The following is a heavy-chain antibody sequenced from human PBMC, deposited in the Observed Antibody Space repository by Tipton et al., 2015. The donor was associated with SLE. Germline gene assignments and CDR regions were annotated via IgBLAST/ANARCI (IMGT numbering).Heavy chain of an antibody. J-gene: IGHJ4*02. CDR2: VSYSGNT. CDR3: ARDLGSYYGSDY. CDR1: GGSISSYY. V-gene: IGHV4-59*01. D-gene: IGHD1-26*01. Sequence: TLSLTCTVSGGSISSYYWSWIRQPPGKGLEWIGYVSYSGNTQYNPSLKSRVTMSLDTSKNQFSLKLSSVTAADTAVYYCARDLGSYYGSDYWGQGSLLTVSS.